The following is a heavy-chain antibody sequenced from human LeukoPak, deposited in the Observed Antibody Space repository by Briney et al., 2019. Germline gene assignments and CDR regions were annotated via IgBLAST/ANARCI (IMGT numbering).Heavy chain of an antibody. J-gene: IGHJ4*02. CDR1: GGTFTSYA. V-gene: IGHV1-69*04. CDR2: IIPILGIA. D-gene: IGHD5-24*01. Sequence: SVKVSCKASGGTFTSYAISWVRQAPGQGLEWMGRIIPILGIANYAQKFQGRVTITADKSTSTAYMELSSLRSEDTAVYYCAREARDGYNPHYFDYWGQGTLVTVSS. CDR3: AREARDGYNPHYFDY.